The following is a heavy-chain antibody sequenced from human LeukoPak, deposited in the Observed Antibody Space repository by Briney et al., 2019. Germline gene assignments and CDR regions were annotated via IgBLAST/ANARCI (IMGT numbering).Heavy chain of an antibody. D-gene: IGHD3-10*01. CDR2: ISSSSSSYI. Sequence: PGGSLRLSCAASGFTFSSYSMNWVRQAPGKGLEWVSSISSSSSSYIYYADSVKGRFTISRDNAKNSLYLQMNSLRAEDTAVYYCARAASWRTMVSNGFDPWGQGTLVTVSS. J-gene: IGHJ5*02. V-gene: IGHV3-21*01. CDR3: ARAASWRTMVSNGFDP. CDR1: GFTFSSYS.